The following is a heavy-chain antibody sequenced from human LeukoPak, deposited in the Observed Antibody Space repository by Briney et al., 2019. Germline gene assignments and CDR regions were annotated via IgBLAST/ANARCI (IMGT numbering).Heavy chain of an antibody. Sequence: PGGSLRLSCAASGFTFSSYAMSWVRQAPGKGLEWVSGISGNSGSIGYADSVKGRFTISRDNAKNSLYLQMNSLRAEDTALYYCAKDRRNDFDYWGQGTLVTVSS. V-gene: IGHV3-9*01. CDR2: ISGNSGSI. J-gene: IGHJ4*02. D-gene: IGHD1-14*01. CDR3: AKDRRNDFDY. CDR1: GFTFSSYA.